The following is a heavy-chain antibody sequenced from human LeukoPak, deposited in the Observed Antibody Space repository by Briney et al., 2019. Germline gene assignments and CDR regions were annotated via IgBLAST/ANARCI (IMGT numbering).Heavy chain of an antibody. D-gene: IGHD1-26*01. Sequence: ASVKVSCKASGYTFTSYGIGWVRQAPGQGLEWMAWISAYSGNTNYAQNLQGRVTMTTDTSTSTAYMELRSLRSDDTAVYYCARDRGGTYYFNYWGQGTLVTVSS. J-gene: IGHJ4*02. CDR1: GYTFTSYG. CDR2: ISAYSGNT. V-gene: IGHV1-18*01. CDR3: ARDRGGTYYFNY.